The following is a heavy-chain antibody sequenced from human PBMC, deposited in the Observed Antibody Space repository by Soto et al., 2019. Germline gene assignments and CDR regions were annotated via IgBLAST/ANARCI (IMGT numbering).Heavy chain of an antibody. Sequence: PGGSLRLSCAASGFTFSSYSTNWVRQAPGKGLEWVSYISSSSSTIYYADSVKGRFTISRDNAKNSLYLQMNSLIDEDTAVYYCAKASFTVPFDYWGQGTLVTVSS. V-gene: IGHV3-48*02. D-gene: IGHD4-17*01. CDR1: GFTFSSYS. CDR2: ISSSSSTI. CDR3: AKASFTVPFDY. J-gene: IGHJ4*02.